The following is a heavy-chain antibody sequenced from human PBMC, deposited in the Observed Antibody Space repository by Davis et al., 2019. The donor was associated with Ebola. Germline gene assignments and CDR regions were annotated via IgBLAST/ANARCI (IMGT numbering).Heavy chain of an antibody. CDR2: INHSGST. CDR3: ANYDFWSGYLV. J-gene: IGHJ4*02. V-gene: IGHV4-34*09. Sequence: PSETLSLTCAVYGGSFSGYYWSWIRQPPGKGLEWIGEINHSGSTNYNPSLKSRVTISVDTSKNQFSLKLSSVTAADTAVYYCANYDFWSGYLVWGQGTLVTVSS. CDR1: GGSFSGYY. D-gene: IGHD3-3*01.